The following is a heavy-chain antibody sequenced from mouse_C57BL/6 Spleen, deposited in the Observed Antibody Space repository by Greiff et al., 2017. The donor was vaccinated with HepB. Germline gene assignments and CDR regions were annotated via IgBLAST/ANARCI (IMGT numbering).Heavy chain of an antibody. J-gene: IGHJ2*01. D-gene: IGHD4-1*01. CDR3: ARRGGTVDY. Sequence: QVQLKQPGAELVRPGYSVKLSCKASGYTFTSYWMHWVKQRPIQGLEWIGNIDPSDSETHYNQKFKDKATLTVDKSSSTAYMQLSSLTSEDSAVYYCARRGGTVDYWGQGTTLTVSS. CDR2: IDPSDSET. CDR1: GYTFTSYW. V-gene: IGHV1-52*01.